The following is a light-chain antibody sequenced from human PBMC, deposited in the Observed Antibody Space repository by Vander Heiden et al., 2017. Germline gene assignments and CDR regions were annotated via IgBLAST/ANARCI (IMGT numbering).Light chain of an antibody. CDR2: STT. V-gene: IGLV7-43*01. CDR1: AGAVTRGNC. Sequence: QTVVTQEPSLSVSPRGTVSLACASSAGAVTRGNCPNWFQQKPGKVLMARMYSTTNKHSWTPARFSGSLLAAKAVLTLSGVQAEDDSYDYCHLYYGSSWIFGGGTRLTVL. J-gene: IGLJ3*02. CDR3: HLYYGSSWI.